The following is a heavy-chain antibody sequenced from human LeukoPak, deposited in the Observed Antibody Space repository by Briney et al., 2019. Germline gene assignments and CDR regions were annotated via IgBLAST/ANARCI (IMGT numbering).Heavy chain of an antibody. CDR1: GFTFSSYA. J-gene: IGHJ1*01. V-gene: IGHV3-7*04. D-gene: IGHD6-19*01. CDR3: AGGQGLVRGGGGFQH. Sequence: GGSLRLSCAASGFTFSSYAMGWVRQAPGKGLEWVANIKQDGSEKYYVDSVKGRFTISRDNAKNSLYLQMNSLRAGDTGVYYGAGGQGLVRGGGGFQHWGQGTLVTVSS. CDR2: IKQDGSEK.